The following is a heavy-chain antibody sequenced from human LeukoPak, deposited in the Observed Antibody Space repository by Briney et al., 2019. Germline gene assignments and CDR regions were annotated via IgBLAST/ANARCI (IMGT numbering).Heavy chain of an antibody. CDR2: ISGSGGST. J-gene: IGHJ4*02. CDR3: AKTLLWFGEPPAN. Sequence: SGGSLRLSCAASGFAFSSYAMSWVRQAPGKGLEWVSAISGSGGSTYYADSVKGRFTISRDNSKNTLYLQMNSLRAEDTAVYYCAKTLLWFGEPPANWGQGTLVTVSS. D-gene: IGHD3-10*01. CDR1: GFAFSSYA. V-gene: IGHV3-23*01.